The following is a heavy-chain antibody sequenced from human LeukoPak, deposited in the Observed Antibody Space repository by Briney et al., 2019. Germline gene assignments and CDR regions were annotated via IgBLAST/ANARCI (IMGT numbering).Heavy chain of an antibody. Sequence: SETLSLTCTVSGGSISTYHWNWIRKSPGKGLEWIGYMQSTGNSNYNPSLKSRVTMSVDMSRNQIVLNLSSVTAADTAVYFCARDKQHSYGRYFYHWGQGTLVTVSS. CDR1: GGSISTYH. J-gene: IGHJ4*02. CDR3: ARDKQHSYGRYFYH. V-gene: IGHV4-59*01. CDR2: MQSTGNS. D-gene: IGHD5-18*01.